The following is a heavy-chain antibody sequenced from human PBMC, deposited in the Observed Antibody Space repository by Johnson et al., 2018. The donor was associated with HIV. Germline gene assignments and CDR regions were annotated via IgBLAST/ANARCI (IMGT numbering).Heavy chain of an antibody. J-gene: IGHJ3*02. CDR1: GFTFGDYA. CDR3: AKARANWGSRDAFDI. D-gene: IGHD7-27*01. V-gene: IGHV3-30*04. CDR2: ISLDGSNK. Sequence: QVQLVESGGGLVQPGRSLRLSCTASGFTFGDYAMHWVRQAPGKGLEWVTVISLDGSNKYYADSVKGRFTISRDPSKNTLYLQMNSLRTEDTAVYYCAKARANWGSRDAFDIWGQGTVVTVSS.